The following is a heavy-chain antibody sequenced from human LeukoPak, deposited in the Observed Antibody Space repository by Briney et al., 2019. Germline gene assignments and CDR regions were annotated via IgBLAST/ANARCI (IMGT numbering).Heavy chain of an antibody. V-gene: IGHV3-7*03. D-gene: IGHD6-25*01. CDR2: IKQDGSEK. CDR1: GFTFNNYG. CDR3: VRGPHIAATSY. J-gene: IGHJ4*02. Sequence: PGGSLRLSCVASGFTFNNYGMTWVRQPPGKGLGWVANIKQDGSEKQYVDSVKGRFAISRDNAKKSLYLQINTLRAEDTAVYYCVRGPHIAATSYWGQGTLVTVSS.